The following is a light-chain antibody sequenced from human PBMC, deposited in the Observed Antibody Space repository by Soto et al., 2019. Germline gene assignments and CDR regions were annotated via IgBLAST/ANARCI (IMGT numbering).Light chain of an antibody. V-gene: IGKV3-11*01. Sequence: EIVLTQTPVTLSLSPGERATLSCRASQDISSHLAWYQQKPGQAPRLLIYGASNRASGIPARFSGSGSGTDFTLTISSLEPEDFAVYYCQQRSNWLPITFGPGTKVDF. CDR1: QDISSH. CDR3: QQRSNWLPIT. J-gene: IGKJ3*01. CDR2: GAS.